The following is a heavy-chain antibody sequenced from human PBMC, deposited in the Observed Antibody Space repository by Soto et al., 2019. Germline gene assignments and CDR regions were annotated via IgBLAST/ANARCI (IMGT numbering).Heavy chain of an antibody. CDR1: AFTFSSYA. CDR3: AKDLGVLVTPYHGMDV. J-gene: IGHJ6*02. V-gene: IGHV3-30*18. CDR2: ISHDGGNK. D-gene: IGHD3-16*02. Sequence: QVQLVESGGGVVQPGRSLRLSCAASAFTFSSYAMHWVRQAPGKGLEWVATISHDGGNKIYSDSLKGRFTIARDNSKTTLYLQMNSLRAEDTAVYYCAKDLGVLVTPYHGMDVWGQGTKVTVSS.